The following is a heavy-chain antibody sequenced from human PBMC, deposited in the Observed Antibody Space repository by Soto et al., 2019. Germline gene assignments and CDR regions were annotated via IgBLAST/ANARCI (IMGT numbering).Heavy chain of an antibody. D-gene: IGHD2-15*01. CDR3: ARVDAGSPCPYYYYMDV. Sequence: EVQLVESGGGLVQPGGSLRLSCAASGFTFSSYWMSWVRQAPGKGLEWVANIKQDGSEKYYVDSVKGRFTISRDNAKNSLYLQMNSLRAEDTAVYYCARVDAGSPCPYYYYMDVWGKGTTVTVSS. J-gene: IGHJ6*03. CDR2: IKQDGSEK. CDR1: GFTFSSYW. V-gene: IGHV3-7*04.